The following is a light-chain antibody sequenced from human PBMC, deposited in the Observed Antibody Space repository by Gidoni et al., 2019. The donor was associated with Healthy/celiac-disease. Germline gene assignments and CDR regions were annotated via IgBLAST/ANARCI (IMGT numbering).Light chain of an antibody. CDR2: DAS. Sequence: EIVLTQSPATLSLSPGERATLSCRSSQSVSSYLAWYQQKPGQAPRLLIYDASNSATGIPASFSGSGSGTDFTLTISSLEPEDFAVYYCQQRSNWTPSLTFGGGTKVEIK. V-gene: IGKV3-11*01. J-gene: IGKJ4*01. CDR3: QQRSNWTPSLT. CDR1: QSVSSY.